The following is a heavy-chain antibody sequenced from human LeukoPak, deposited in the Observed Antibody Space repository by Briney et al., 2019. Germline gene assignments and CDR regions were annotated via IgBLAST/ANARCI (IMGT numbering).Heavy chain of an antibody. Sequence: ASVKVSCKASGYTFTSYGISWARQAPGQGLEWMGWISAYNGNTNYAQKLQGRVTMTTDTSTSTAYMELGSLRSDDTAVYYCARDPGDQLLSDNWFDPWGQGTLVTVSS. D-gene: IGHD2-2*01. CDR2: ISAYNGNT. V-gene: IGHV1-18*01. J-gene: IGHJ5*02. CDR3: ARDPGDQLLSDNWFDP. CDR1: GYTFTSYG.